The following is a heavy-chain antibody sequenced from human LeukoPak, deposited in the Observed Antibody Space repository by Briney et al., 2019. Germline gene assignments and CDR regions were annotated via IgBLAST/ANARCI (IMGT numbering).Heavy chain of an antibody. CDR2: TSPYNGNT. D-gene: IGHD5-12*01. V-gene: IGHV1-18*01. CDR1: GYTFTSYG. CDR3: AREASGYDWIRPYYYYMDV. J-gene: IGHJ6*03. Sequence: ASVKASCKASGYTFTSYGISWVRQAPGQGLEWLGWTSPYNGNTNYAQKLQGRVTMTTDTSTSTAYMEPRSLRSDDTAVYYCAREASGYDWIRPYYYYMDVWGKGTTVTVSS.